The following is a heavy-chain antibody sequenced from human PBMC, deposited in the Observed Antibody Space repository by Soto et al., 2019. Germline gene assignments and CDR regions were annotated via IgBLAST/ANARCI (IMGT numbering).Heavy chain of an antibody. D-gene: IGHD6-13*01. CDR3: AREGMSRARWVFDY. V-gene: IGHV3-64*01. Sequence: EVQLVESGGGLVQPGGSLRLSCAASGFTFGSYPMHWVRQAPGKGLEYVSAISTNGDSTFYANSVKGRFTISRDNSENALYVQMGSLRAEDVGVYYWAREGMSRARWVFDYWGEGTLVTASS. CDR1: GFTFGSYP. J-gene: IGHJ4*02. CDR2: ISTNGDST.